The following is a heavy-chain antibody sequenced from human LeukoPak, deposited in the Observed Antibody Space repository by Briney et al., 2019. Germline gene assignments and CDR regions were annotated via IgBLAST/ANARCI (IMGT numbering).Heavy chain of an antibody. CDR3: AKPVNYYDSRRLDY. CDR1: GLTFINYD. J-gene: IGHJ4*02. Sequence: QPGRSLRLSCAASGLTFINYDIHWVRQPPGKGLEWVALISYDGSNRYYADSVQGRFTISRDNSKNTLYLQMNSLRAEDTAVYYCAKPVNYYDSRRLDYWGQGTLVTVSS. CDR2: ISYDGSNR. D-gene: IGHD3-22*01. V-gene: IGHV3-30*18.